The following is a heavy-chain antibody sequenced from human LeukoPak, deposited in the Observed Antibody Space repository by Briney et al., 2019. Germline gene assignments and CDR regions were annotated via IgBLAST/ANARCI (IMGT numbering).Heavy chain of an antibody. CDR1: GFTFSSYW. CDR2: MNQDGSEK. V-gene: IGHV3-7*03. D-gene: IGHD1-26*01. Sequence: GGSLRLSCAASGFTFSSYWMSWVRQAPGKGLEWVANMNQDGSEKYYVDSVKGRFTISRDNSKNSLYLQMNSLRAEDTAKYYCAKEGGSIVGGTIPFDHWGQGTLVTVSS. CDR3: AKEGGSIVGGTIPFDH. J-gene: IGHJ4*02.